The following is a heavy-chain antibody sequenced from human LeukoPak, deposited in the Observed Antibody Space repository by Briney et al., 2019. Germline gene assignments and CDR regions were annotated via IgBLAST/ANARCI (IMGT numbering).Heavy chain of an antibody. CDR1: GFTFRSYA. J-gene: IGHJ4*02. CDR2: ISGSGDIT. D-gene: IGHD2-2*01. Sequence: GGSLRLSCVASGFTFRSYAMSWVRQAPGKGLEWVSAISGSGDITYYADSVKGRFTMSRDNFKNTLYLQMNSLRAEDTAVYYCAKVSRFAVVPAAMLDYWGQGIQVTVSS. V-gene: IGHV3-23*01. CDR3: AKVSRFAVVPAAMLDY.